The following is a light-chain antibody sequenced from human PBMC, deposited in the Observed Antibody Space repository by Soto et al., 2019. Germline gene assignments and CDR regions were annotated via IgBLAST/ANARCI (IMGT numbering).Light chain of an antibody. CDR3: GTWDDSRSTVV. V-gene: IGLV1-47*01. Sequence: QSVLTQPPSAAGTPGQRFTLSCSGSSSNIGRNSVYWYKHLPGMAPQLLIYRNDQRPSGVAARFSCSKSGTSAALAISGLRSEDAADYYCGTWDDSRSTVVFGGGTQLTVL. CDR1: SSNIGRNS. CDR2: RND. J-gene: IGLJ2*01.